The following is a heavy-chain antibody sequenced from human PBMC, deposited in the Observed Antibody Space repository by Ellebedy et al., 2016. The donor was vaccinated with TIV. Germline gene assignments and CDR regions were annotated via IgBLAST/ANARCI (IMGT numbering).Heavy chain of an antibody. CDR3: TRALGSSDWYLGAFDI. CDR2: ISSDGSNK. Sequence: GRSLRLSXAASGFTFSSCAMHWVRQAPGKGLAGVAVISSDGSNKYHADSVKGRFTISRDSSKNTLYLQMNSLRAEDTAVYYCTRALGSSDWYLGAFDIWGQGTMVTVSS. D-gene: IGHD6-19*01. V-gene: IGHV3-30-3*01. CDR1: GFTFSSCA. J-gene: IGHJ3*02.